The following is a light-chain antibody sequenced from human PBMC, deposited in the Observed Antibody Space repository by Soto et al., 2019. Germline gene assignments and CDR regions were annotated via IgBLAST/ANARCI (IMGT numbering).Light chain of an antibody. Sequence: EIVLTQSPGTLSLSPGERATLSCRASQSVSRSYLAWYQQKPGQAPRLLIYGASSRATGIPDRFSGSGSGTDFTLTISNLEPEDSAVYYCQQYDGSPPFTFGPGTKVDIK. CDR1: QSVSRSY. J-gene: IGKJ3*01. CDR3: QQYDGSPPFT. CDR2: GAS. V-gene: IGKV3-20*01.